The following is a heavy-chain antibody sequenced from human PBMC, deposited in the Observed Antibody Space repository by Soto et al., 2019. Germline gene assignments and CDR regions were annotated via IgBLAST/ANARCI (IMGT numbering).Heavy chain of an antibody. CDR1: GYTFTVYA. V-gene: IGHV1-3*01. D-gene: IGHD6-19*01. CDR3: ARAVAVPADFDY. CDR2: INAGNGHT. Sequence: ASVKVSCKASGYTFTVYAIHWGRQAPGQRLEWMGWINAGNGHTKYSQKFQGRVTITRDTSASTAYMELSSLRSEDTALYYCARAVAVPADFDYWGQGTLVTVSS. J-gene: IGHJ4*02.